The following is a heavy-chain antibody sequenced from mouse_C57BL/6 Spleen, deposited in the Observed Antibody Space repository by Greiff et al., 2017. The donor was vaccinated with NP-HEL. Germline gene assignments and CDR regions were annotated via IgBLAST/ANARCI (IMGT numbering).Heavy chain of an antibody. Sequence: QVQLKQSGAELARPGASVKLSCKASGYTFTSYGISWVKQRTGQGLEWIGEIYPRSGNTYYNEKFKGKATLTADKSSSTAYMELRSLTSEDSAVYFCASHYYGSSSWFAYWGQGTLVTVSA. CDR3: ASHYYGSSSWFAY. CDR2: IYPRSGNT. J-gene: IGHJ3*01. CDR1: GYTFTSYG. D-gene: IGHD1-1*01. V-gene: IGHV1-81*01.